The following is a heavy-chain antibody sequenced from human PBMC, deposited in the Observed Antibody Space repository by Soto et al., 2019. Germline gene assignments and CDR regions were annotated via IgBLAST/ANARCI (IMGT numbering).Heavy chain of an antibody. CDR1: GGSISGYY. CDR3: ARVPDY. V-gene: IGHV4-59*12. CDR2: IYHSGST. J-gene: IGHJ4*02. Sequence: PSETLSLTCTVSGGSISGYYWSWIRQHPGKGLEWIGYIYHSGSTYYNPSLKSRVTISVDRSKNQFSLKLSSVTAADTAVYYCARVPDYWGQGTLVTVSS.